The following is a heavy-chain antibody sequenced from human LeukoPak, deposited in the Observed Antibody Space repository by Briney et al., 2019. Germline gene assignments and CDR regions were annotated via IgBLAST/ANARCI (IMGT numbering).Heavy chain of an antibody. Sequence: KPGGTLRLSCTAWGFPFSIYSMNWVRQAPGKGLEWVSYISSSGSYIYYADSVKGRFTICRDNAKNSLYLQMNSLRAEDTAVYYCARDLGVDYYDSSGYYASDYWGQGTLVTVSS. CDR1: GFPFSIYS. J-gene: IGHJ4*02. V-gene: IGHV3-21*01. CDR2: ISSSGSYI. CDR3: ARDLGVDYYDSSGYYASDY. D-gene: IGHD3-22*01.